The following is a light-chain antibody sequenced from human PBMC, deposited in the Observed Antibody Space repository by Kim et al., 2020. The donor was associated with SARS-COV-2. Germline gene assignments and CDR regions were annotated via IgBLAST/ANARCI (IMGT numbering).Light chain of an antibody. Sequence: EIVLTQSPGTLSLSPGERATLSCRASQSVSSSNLAWYQQKPGQAPRLLIYGASNRATGISDRFIGSGSGTDFTLTISRLEPEDFAVFYCQQYSSSPGYTFGQGTKLEI. CDR2: GAS. CDR1: QSVSSSN. J-gene: IGKJ2*01. V-gene: IGKV3-20*01. CDR3: QQYSSSPGYT.